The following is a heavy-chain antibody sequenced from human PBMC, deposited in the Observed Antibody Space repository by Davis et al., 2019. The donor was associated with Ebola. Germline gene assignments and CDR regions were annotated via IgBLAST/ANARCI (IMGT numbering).Heavy chain of an antibody. Sequence: GESLKISCAASGFTFSSYSMNWVRQAPGKGLEWVSSISSSSSYIYYADSVKGRFTISRDNAKNSLYLQMNSLRAEDTAVYYCAKDLWYYGSGSYPYYYYYGMDVWGKGTTVTVSS. CDR3: AKDLWYYGSGSYPYYYYYGMDV. J-gene: IGHJ6*04. CDR2: ISSSSSYI. V-gene: IGHV3-21*04. CDR1: GFTFSSYS. D-gene: IGHD3-10*01.